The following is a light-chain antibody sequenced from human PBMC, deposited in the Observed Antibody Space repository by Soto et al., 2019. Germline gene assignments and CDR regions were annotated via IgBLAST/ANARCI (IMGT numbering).Light chain of an antibody. V-gene: IGKV1-39*01. J-gene: IGKJ3*01. CDR3: QQSYSTHFT. CDR2: TAS. Sequence: DVQMPQSPSSLSASVGDRITITCRASQSINGYLNWYQQKPGKAPKLLMYTASNLQSGVPSRFSGSGSGTDYTLTVSSLQPEDFATYYCQQSYSTHFTFGPGTKVDVK. CDR1: QSINGY.